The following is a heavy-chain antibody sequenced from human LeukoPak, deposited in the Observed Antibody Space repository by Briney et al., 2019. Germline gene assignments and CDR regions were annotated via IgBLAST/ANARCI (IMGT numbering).Heavy chain of an antibody. CDR2: ISSSGSNI. CDR1: GFTFSSYE. CDR3: ATEWWQVERNYFDY. D-gene: IGHD2-15*01. Sequence: GGSMRLSCAAAGFTFSSYEMNWVRQAPGKGLEWAAYISSSGSNIYYADSVKGRFNISRDNAKNSLYLQMNSLKIEDTAVYYCATEWWQVERNYFDYWAQGTLVTVSS. J-gene: IGHJ4*02. V-gene: IGHV3-48*03.